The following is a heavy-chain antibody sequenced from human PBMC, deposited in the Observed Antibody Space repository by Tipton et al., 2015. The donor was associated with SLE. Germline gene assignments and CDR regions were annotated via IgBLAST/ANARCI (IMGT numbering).Heavy chain of an antibody. CDR1: GGSINSNSFY. D-gene: IGHD7-27*01. V-gene: IGHV4-39*07. CDR2: IYYSGNT. Sequence: TLSLTCTVSGGSINSNSFYGGWIRQPPGRGLEWLGTIYYSGNTYHNPSLKSRVTMSLDTSKNQFSLSLISVTAADTAVYYCARLTPWGYDYWGPGMLVTVSS. J-gene: IGHJ4*02. CDR3: ARLTPWGYDY.